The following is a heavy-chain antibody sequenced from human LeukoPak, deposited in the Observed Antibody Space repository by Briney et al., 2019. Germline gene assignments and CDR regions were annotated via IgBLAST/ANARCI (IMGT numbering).Heavy chain of an antibody. CDR3: AREDGDSSSWGTWGFDP. CDR2: INTNIGVA. V-gene: IGHV1-2*02. Sequence: ALLKVSCKASGYTFTRYDIPWVPEARGHRREGRGWINTNIGVADYAPKFQSRVTMNRDTSISTAYMELSRLRSDDTAVYYCAREDGDSSSWGTWGFDPWGQGTLVTVSS. J-gene: IGHJ5*02. D-gene: IGHD6-13*01. CDR1: GYTFTRYD.